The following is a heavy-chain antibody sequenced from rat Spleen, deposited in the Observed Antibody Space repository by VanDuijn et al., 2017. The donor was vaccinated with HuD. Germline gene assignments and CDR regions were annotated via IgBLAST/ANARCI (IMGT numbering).Heavy chain of an antibody. Sequence: DVQVVESGGGLVQPGRSLKLSCAASGFTFSYYGMAWVRQTPTKGLEWVATISSDGRRNYYRDSVKGRFTISRDDAKSTLYLQMNSLRSEDTATYYCTREDYWGQGVMVTVSS. V-gene: IGHV5-29*01. CDR1: GFTFSYYG. J-gene: IGHJ2*01. CDR2: ISSDGRRN. CDR3: TREDY.